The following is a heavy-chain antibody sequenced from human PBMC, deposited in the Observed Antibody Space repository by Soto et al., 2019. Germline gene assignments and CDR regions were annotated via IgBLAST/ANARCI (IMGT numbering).Heavy chain of an antibody. V-gene: IGHV3-30-3*01. D-gene: IGHD6-19*01. CDR3: TRDWNRSGWDPFDY. CDR1: GFTFSSFT. Sequence: PGGSLRLSCAASGFTFSSFTMHWVRQAPGKGLQWVAVISYDGNNKYYADSVKGRFTISRDKNTLYLQMNSLTTEDTAVYYCTRDWNRSGWDPFDYWGQGTLVTVSS. CDR2: ISYDGNNK. J-gene: IGHJ4*02.